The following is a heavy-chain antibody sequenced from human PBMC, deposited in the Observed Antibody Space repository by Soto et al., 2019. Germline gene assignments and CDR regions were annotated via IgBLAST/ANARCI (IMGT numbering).Heavy chain of an antibody. CDR1: GGSISSYY. J-gene: IGHJ4*02. V-gene: IGHV4-59*12. Sequence: PSETLSLTCTVSGGSISSYYWSWIRQPPGKGLEWIGYIYDTESTNYNPSFKGRVTISAYTSKNQFSLKLGSVTAADTAVYYCARGVRSGGSYTLDYWSQGMVVTVSS. CDR2: IYDTEST. D-gene: IGHD2-15*01. CDR3: ARGVRSGGSYTLDY.